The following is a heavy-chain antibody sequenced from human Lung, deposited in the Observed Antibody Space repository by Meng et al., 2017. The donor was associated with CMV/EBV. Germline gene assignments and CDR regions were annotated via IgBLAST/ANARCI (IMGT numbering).Heavy chain of an antibody. CDR2: IYPDDSDT. CDR1: GYRFTSYW. V-gene: IGHV5-51*01. Sequence: GXSXKISXKGSGYRFTSYWIGWVRQMPGKGLDWMGIIYPDDSDTRYSPSFQGQVTISADKSISTAYLQWRSLKASDTAIYYCARLGVTRAVGYYYYAMDVWGQGXTVTVSS. D-gene: IGHD4-23*01. J-gene: IGHJ6*02. CDR3: ARLGVTRAVGYYYYAMDV.